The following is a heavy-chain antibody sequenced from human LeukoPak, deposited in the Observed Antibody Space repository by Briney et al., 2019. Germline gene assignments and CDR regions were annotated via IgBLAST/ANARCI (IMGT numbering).Heavy chain of an antibody. CDR1: GFTFSSHG. CDR2: ISPNGVIT. CDR3: AKDRIVGAQGAFDY. Sequence: GGSLRLSCATSGFTFSSHGMNWVRQAPGKGLEWVSGISPNGVITYYADSVKGRFTISRDNSKNTLYLQMNSLRAEDTAVYYCAKDRIVGAQGAFDYWGQGTLVTVSS. V-gene: IGHV3-23*01. J-gene: IGHJ4*02. D-gene: IGHD1-26*01.